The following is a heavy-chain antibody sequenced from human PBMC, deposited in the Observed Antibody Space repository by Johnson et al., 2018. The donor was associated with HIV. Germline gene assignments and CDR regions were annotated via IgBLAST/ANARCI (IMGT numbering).Heavy chain of an antibody. V-gene: IGHV3-48*04. J-gene: IGHJ3*02. CDR2: ISNADSTI. Sequence: VQLVESGGGVVQPGRSLRLSCAASGFTFSSYGMHWVRQAPGKGLDWVSYISNADSTIYYADSVKGRFTISRDNAKKSLYLQMNSLRAEDTAVYYCARVLTTRGAFDIWGQGTMVTVSS. D-gene: IGHD3-9*01. CDR3: ARVLTTRGAFDI. CDR1: GFTFSSYG.